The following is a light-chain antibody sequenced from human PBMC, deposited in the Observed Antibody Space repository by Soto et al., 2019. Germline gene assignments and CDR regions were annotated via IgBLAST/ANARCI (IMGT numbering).Light chain of an antibody. Sequence: EIMLTQSPGTLSLSPGERATFSCRASQSVSSNYLAWYQQKPGQAPRLLIYGAFKRATGIPDRFSGSGSGTDFTLTISRVEPEDFAVYCCQHYGSSPRTFGQRTKVDIK. V-gene: IGKV3-20*01. CDR3: QHYGSSPRT. CDR2: GAF. CDR1: QSVSSNY. J-gene: IGKJ1*01.